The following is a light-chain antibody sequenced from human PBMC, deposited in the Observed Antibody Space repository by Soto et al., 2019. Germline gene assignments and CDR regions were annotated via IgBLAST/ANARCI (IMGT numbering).Light chain of an antibody. CDR1: RSLLQTNGNTY. V-gene: IGKV2-28*01. J-gene: IGKJ4*01. CDR2: LAT. Sequence: DIVMTQSPLSLPVTPGEPASISCRSSRSLLQTNGNTYLDWYLQKPGQSPQLLISLATNRASGVRDRFSGSGSGTDFTLQISRVEAEDVGVYYCMQALQTPFTFGGGTKVEIK. CDR3: MQALQTPFT.